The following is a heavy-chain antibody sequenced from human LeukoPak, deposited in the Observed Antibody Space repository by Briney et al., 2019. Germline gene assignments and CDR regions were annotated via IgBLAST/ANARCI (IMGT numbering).Heavy chain of an antibody. CDR3: AKDLRGLVVVPAATAY. V-gene: IGHV3-30*04. CDR2: ISYDGSNE. J-gene: IGHJ4*02. Sequence: GGSLRLSCAASGFTFSSYVMHWVRQAPAKGLEWVAIISYDGSNEYYADSAKGRFTISRDNSKNTLYLQMNSLRAEDTAVYYCAKDLRGLVVVPAATAYWGQGTLVTVSS. CDR1: GFTFSSYV. D-gene: IGHD2-2*01.